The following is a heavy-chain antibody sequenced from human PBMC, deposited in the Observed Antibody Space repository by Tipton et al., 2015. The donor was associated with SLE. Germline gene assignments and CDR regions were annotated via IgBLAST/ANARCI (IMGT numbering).Heavy chain of an antibody. J-gene: IGHJ4*02. D-gene: IGHD1-1*01. CDR2: INHSGST. V-gene: IGHV4-34*01. CDR1: GGSFSGYY. CDR3: ARLETGTTSNFDY. Sequence: TLSLTCAVSGGSFSGYYWSWIRQPPGKGLEWIGEINHSGSTNYNPSLKNRVTISVDTSKNQFSLKLSSVTAADTAVYYWARLETGTTSNFDYWGQGTLATVSS.